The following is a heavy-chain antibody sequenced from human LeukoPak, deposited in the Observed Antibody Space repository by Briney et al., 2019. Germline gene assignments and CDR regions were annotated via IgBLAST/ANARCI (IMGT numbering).Heavy chain of an antibody. J-gene: IGHJ4*02. D-gene: IGHD6-13*01. CDR1: GFTFSSYA. Sequence: AGGSLRLSCAASGFTFSSYAMSWVRQAPGKGLEWVSAISGSGGSTYYADSVKGRFTISRDNSKNTLYLQMNSLRAEDTAVYYCARDVGIAGGFDYWGQGTLVTVSS. V-gene: IGHV3-23*01. CDR3: ARDVGIAGGFDY. CDR2: ISGSGGST.